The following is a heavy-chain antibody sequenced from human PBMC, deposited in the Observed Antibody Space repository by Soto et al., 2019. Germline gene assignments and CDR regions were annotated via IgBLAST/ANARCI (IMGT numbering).Heavy chain of an antibody. CDR1: GGSISSGSYY. Sequence: QVQLQESGPGLVKPSQTLSLTCTVSGGSISSGSYYWTWIRQHPGKGLEWIGYIYSTESTNYNPSLKSRLTISVDMSASQFSLKLSSVTVADTAVYYSARSDSSGKTRYYFDHWGQGTLVTVSS. V-gene: IGHV4-31*03. J-gene: IGHJ4*02. CDR2: IYSTEST. CDR3: ARSDSSGKTRYYFDH. D-gene: IGHD3-22*01.